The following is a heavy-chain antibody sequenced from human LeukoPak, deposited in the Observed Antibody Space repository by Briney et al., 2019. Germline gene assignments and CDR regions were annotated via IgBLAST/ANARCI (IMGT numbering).Heavy chain of an antibody. J-gene: IGHJ6*03. CDR3: AREGHSSSGNYYYYMDV. CDR2: INPNSGGT. Sequence: ASVKVSCKASGYTFTGYYMHWVRQAPGQGLEWMGWINPNSGGTNYAQKFQGRVTMTRDTSISTAYMELSRLRSDDTAVYYCAREGHSSSGNYYYYMDVWGKGTTVTVSS. D-gene: IGHD6-13*01. V-gene: IGHV1-2*02. CDR1: GYTFTGYY.